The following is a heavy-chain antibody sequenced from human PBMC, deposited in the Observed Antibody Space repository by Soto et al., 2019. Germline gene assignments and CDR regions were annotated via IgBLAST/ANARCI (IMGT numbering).Heavy chain of an antibody. V-gene: IGHV2-5*02. J-gene: IGHJ3*01. Sequence: ITLKESGPTLVTPTQTLTLTCPFSGFSLAADAVGVGWIRQPPGKPLYWLALIYGDDDTRYSPTLKTRLTISKDISKSLVVLTLSAIAHGDADTYYCVTHVTGGAFYVWCQGSRVTGS. CDR2: IYGDDDT. CDR3: VTHVTGGAFYV. CDR1: GFSLAADAVG.